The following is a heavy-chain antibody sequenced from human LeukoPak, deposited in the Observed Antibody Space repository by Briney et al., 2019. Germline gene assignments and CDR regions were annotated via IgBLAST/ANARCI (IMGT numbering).Heavy chain of an antibody. CDR3: ARAKYTGYAPEVSLNY. CDR2: IYYSGGT. CDR1: GGSVSSGSYY. Sequence: PSETLSLTCTVSGGSVSSGSYYWSWIRQPPGRGLEWIGYIYYSGGTNYNPSLKSRVTISVDTSKNQLSLRLSSVTAADTAVYYCARAKYTGYAPEVSLNYWGQGTLVTVSA. D-gene: IGHD5-12*01. V-gene: IGHV4-61*01. J-gene: IGHJ4*02.